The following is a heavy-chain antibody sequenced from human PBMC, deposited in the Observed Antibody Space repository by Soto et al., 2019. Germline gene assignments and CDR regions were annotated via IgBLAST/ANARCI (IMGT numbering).Heavy chain of an antibody. CDR2: ISYDGSNK. CDR3: ARSSSWYYFDY. Sequence: QVKLVESGGGVVQPGRSLRLSCAASGFTFSSYAMHWVRQAPGKGLEWVAVISYDGSNKYYADSVKGRFTISRDNSKNTLYLQMNSLRAEDTAVYYCARSSSWYYFDYWGQGTLVTVSS. D-gene: IGHD6-13*01. V-gene: IGHV3-30-3*01. J-gene: IGHJ4*02. CDR1: GFTFSSYA.